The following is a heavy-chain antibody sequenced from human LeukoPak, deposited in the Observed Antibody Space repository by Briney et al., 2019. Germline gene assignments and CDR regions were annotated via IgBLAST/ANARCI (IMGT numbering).Heavy chain of an antibody. CDR2: ISAYNGDT. CDR1: GYTFSSYG. V-gene: IGHV1-18*01. J-gene: IGHJ4*02. Sequence: ASVKVSCKASGYTFSSYGFSWVRQAPGQGLEWVGWISAYNGDTKYAQKVQGRVTMTTDTSTTTAYMELRSLRSDDTAVYYCARVAERHLDYYFDYWGQGTLVTVSS. D-gene: IGHD6-25*01. CDR3: ARVAERHLDYYFDY.